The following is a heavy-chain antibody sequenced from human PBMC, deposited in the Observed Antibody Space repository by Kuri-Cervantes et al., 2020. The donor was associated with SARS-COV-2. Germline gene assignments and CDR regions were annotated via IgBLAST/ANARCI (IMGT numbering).Heavy chain of an antibody. Sequence: GESLKISCAASGFTFDDYGMSWVLQAPGKGLELVSGINWNGGSTGYADSVKGRFTISRDNDKNSLYLQMNSLRAEDTALYYCARDTRRRSGNLPFDYWGQGTLVTVSS. V-gene: IGHV3-20*04. D-gene: IGHD3-3*01. CDR3: ARDTRRRSGNLPFDY. CDR1: GFTFDDYG. J-gene: IGHJ4*02. CDR2: INWNGGST.